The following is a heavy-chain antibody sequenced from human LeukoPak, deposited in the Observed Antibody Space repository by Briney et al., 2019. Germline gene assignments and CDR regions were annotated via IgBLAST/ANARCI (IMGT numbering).Heavy chain of an antibody. CDR1: GFTFSNYA. CDR3: AREYRGSRFPIDY. J-gene: IGHJ4*02. CDR2: ISYDGSNK. Sequence: PGGSLRLSCAASGFTFSNYAMHWVRQAPGKGLEWVAIISYDGSNKYHADSVKGRFTISRDNSKNTLYLQMNSLRVEDTAVYYCAREYRGSRFPIDYWGQGTLVIVSS. V-gene: IGHV3-30-3*01. D-gene: IGHD3-10*01.